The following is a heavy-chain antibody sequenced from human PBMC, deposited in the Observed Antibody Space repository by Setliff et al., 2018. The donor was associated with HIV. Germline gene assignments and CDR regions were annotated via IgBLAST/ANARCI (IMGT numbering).Heavy chain of an antibody. Sequence: SETLSLTCTVSGGSIRTGAYYWGWIRQPPGKGLEWIGSIYYDGRTFYKPSLKSRVTMSVDTSKNQFSLKVKSVTAADTAVYYCARGPSGRAPAPARAPHYYGLDLWGPGTTVTVSS. J-gene: IGHJ6*01. D-gene: IGHD2-2*01. CDR1: GGSIRTGAYY. V-gene: IGHV4-39*01. CDR3: ARGPSGRAPAPARAPHYYGLDL. CDR2: IYYDGRT.